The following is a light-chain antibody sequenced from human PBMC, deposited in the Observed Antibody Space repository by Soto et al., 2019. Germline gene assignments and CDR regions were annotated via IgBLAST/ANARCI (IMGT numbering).Light chain of an antibody. CDR1: RSVLYSSNNKNY. CDR2: WAS. V-gene: IGKV4-1*01. Sequence: DIVMTQSPDSLAVSLGERATINCKSSRSVLYSSNNKNYLAWYQQTPGQPPRLLIYWASTRESGVPDRFSGSGSGTDFTLTISSLQAEDVAVYYCQQYYSTPPTFGQGTTVAIK. CDR3: QQYYSTPPT. J-gene: IGKJ1*01.